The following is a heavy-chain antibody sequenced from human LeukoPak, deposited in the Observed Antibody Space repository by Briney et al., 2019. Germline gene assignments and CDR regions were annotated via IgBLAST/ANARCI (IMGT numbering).Heavy chain of an antibody. CDR2: ISGSGGST. V-gene: IGHV3-23*01. CDR1: GFTFSSYA. D-gene: IGHD6-19*01. CDR3: AKVSEEGAYSSGWYVEGHYFDY. J-gene: IGHJ4*02. Sequence: GASLRLSCAASGFTFSSYAMSWVRQAPGKGLEWVSAISGSGGSTYYADSVKGRFTISRDNSKNMLYLQMNSLRAEDTAVYYCAKVSEEGAYSSGWYVEGHYFDYWGQGTLVTVSS.